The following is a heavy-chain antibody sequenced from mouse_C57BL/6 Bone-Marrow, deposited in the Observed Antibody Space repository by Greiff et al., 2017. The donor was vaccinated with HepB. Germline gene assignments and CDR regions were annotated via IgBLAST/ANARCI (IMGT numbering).Heavy chain of an antibody. CDR2: ISSGGSYT. CDR1: GFTFSSYG. D-gene: IGHD2-3*01. V-gene: IGHV5-6*01. CDR3: ARHKWLLRAMDY. J-gene: IGHJ4*01. Sequence: EVQRVESGGDLVKPGGSLKLSCAASGFTFSSYGMSWVRQTPDKRLEWVATISSGGSYTYYPDSVKGRFTISRDNAKNTLYLQMSSLKSEDTAMYYCARHKWLLRAMDYWGQGTSVTVSS.